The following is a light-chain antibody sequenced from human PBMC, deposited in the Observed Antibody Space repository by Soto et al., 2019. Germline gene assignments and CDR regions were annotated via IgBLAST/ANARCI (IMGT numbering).Light chain of an antibody. CDR1: QSVRRY. CDR3: QQRSNSPLT. Sequence: EIVLTQSPATLSLSPGERVTLSCRASQSVRRYLAWYQQKPGQAPRLLIYDASNRAPGIPARFSGSGSGTDFTLTISSLEPEDFAVYYCQQRSNSPLTFGGGTKGEIK. CDR2: DAS. V-gene: IGKV3-11*01. J-gene: IGKJ4*01.